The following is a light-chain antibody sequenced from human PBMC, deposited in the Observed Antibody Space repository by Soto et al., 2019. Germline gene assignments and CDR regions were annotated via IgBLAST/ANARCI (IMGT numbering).Light chain of an antibody. V-gene: IGKV1-39*01. CDR3: QQAYSTPWT. CDR2: AAS. J-gene: IGKJ1*01. CDR1: QTISFS. Sequence: DIQMTQSPSSLSASVGDRVTITFRASQTISFSLTWYQQKPGKAPKLLIYAASNLQSGVPSRFSASGSGTEFNLTLNSLQTEDFATDYCQQAYSTPWTFGQGTKVEIK.